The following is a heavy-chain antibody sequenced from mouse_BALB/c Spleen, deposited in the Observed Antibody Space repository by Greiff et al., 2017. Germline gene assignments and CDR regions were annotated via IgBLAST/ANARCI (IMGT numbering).Heavy chain of an antibody. D-gene: IGHD3-3*01. V-gene: IGHV2-9*02. CDR1: GFSLTSYG. CDR2: IWAGGST. CDR3: ARDSRAVGGFDY. J-gene: IGHJ2*01. Sequence: VMLVESGPGLVAPSQSLSITCTVSGFSLTSYGVSWVRQPPGKGLEWLGVIWAGGSTNYNSALMSRLSISKDNSKSQVFLKMNSLQTDDTAMYYCARDSRAVGGFDYWGQGTTLTVSS.